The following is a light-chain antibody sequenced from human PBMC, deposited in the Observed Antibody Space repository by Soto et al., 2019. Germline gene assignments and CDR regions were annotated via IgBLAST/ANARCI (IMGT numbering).Light chain of an antibody. CDR1: QSVSSNF. CDR3: QQYGSAPPWT. J-gene: IGKJ1*01. V-gene: IGKV3-20*01. Sequence: EIVLTQSPGTLSLSPGERATLSCRASQSVSSNFLAWYQQKPGQAPRLLIYGASSRATGIPDRFSGSGSRTAFTLTISRLEPEDFAVYYCQQYGSAPPWTFGQGTKVEIK. CDR2: GAS.